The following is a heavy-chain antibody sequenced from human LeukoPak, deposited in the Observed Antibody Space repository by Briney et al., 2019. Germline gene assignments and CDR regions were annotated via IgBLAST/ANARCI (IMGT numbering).Heavy chain of an antibody. CDR1: GYTVTELS. CDR2: FHPEDGET. J-gene: IGHJ4*02. CDR3: ARSPGIAATRLISDYYFDY. Sequence: ASVKVSCKVSGYTVTELSMHWVRQSPGKGLEWMGGFHPEDGETIYAQKFQGRVTMTEDTSTDTAYMELRSLRSDDTAVYYCARSPGIAATRLISDYYFDYWGQGTLVTVSS. V-gene: IGHV1-24*01. D-gene: IGHD6-13*01.